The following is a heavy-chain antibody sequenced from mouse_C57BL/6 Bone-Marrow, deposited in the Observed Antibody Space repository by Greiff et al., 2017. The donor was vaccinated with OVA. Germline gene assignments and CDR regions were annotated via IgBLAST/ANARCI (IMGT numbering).Heavy chain of an antibody. CDR2: IYPRSGNT. CDR1: GYTFTSYG. V-gene: IGHV1-81*01. D-gene: IGHD1-1*01. J-gene: IGHJ2*01. Sequence: QVQLKQSGAELARPGASVKLSCKASGYTFTSYGISWVKQRTGQGLEWIGEIYPRSGNTYYNEKFKGKATLTADKSSSTAYMVLRSLTSEDSAVYFCARRYYGTLFDYWGQGTTLTVSS. CDR3: ARRYYGTLFDY.